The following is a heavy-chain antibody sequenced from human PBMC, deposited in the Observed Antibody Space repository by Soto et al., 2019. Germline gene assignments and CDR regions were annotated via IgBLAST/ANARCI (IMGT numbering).Heavy chain of an antibody. J-gene: IGHJ1*01. CDR1: GGSISSSNW. CDR3: AREGRYSSGWYSQAEYFQH. D-gene: IGHD6-19*01. V-gene: IGHV4-4*02. CDR2: IYHSGST. Sequence: SETLSLTCAVSGGSISSSNWWSWVRQPPGKGLEWIGEIYHSGSTNYNPSLKSRVTISVDKSQNQFSLKLSSVTAADTAVYYCAREGRYSSGWYSQAEYFQHWGQGTLVTVSS.